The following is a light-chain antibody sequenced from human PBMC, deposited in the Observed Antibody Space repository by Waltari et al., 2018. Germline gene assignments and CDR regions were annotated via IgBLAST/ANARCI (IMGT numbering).Light chain of an antibody. CDR2: GAS. V-gene: IGKV3-20*01. Sequence: EIVLTQSPGTLSLSPGERATLSCRASQSVSSSYLAWYQQKPGQAPRLLIYGASSRATGMPDRFSGSGSGTDFTLTISRLEPEDLAVYDCQQYGSSPLTFGGGTKVEIK. CDR1: QSVSSSY. CDR3: QQYGSSPLT. J-gene: IGKJ4*01.